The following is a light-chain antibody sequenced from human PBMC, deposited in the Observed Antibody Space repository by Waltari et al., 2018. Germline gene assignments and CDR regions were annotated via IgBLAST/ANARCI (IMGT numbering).Light chain of an antibody. Sequence: SYELTQPSSVSVSPGQTARITCSGDVLAKKYARWFQQKPGQAPVLVIYKDSERPSGIPERFSGSNSGTTVTLTISGAQVEDEADYYCYSAADNSVVFGGGTKLTVL. CDR1: VLAKKY. V-gene: IGLV3-27*01. CDR2: KDS. J-gene: IGLJ2*01. CDR3: YSAADNSVV.